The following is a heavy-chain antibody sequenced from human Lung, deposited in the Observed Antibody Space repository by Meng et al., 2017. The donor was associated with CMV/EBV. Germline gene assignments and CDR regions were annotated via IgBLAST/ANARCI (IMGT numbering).Heavy chain of an antibody. Sequence: SXXVSGGSVSSGSYYWSWIRQPPGKGLEWIGYIYYSGSTNYNPSLKSRVTISVDTSKNQFSLKLSSVTAADTAVYYCAITYSSSWYFYWGQGTLVXVSS. D-gene: IGHD6-13*01. V-gene: IGHV4-61*01. J-gene: IGHJ4*02. CDR1: GGSVSSGSYY. CDR2: IYYSGST. CDR3: AITYSSSWYFY.